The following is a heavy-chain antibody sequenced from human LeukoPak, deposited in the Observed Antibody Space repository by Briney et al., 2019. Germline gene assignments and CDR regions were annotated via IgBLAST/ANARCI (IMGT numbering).Heavy chain of an antibody. J-gene: IGHJ6*02. D-gene: IGHD2-21*01. V-gene: IGHV3-21*01. CDR3: ARDGGVVPKTTVMDV. CDR1: GFTFSSYS. Sequence: PGGSLRLSCAASGFTFSSYSMNWVRQAPGKGLEWVSSISSSSSYIYYADSVKGRFTISRDNAKNSLYLQMNSLRAEDTAVYYCARDGGVVPKTTVMDVWGQGTRVTVSS. CDR2: ISSSSSYI.